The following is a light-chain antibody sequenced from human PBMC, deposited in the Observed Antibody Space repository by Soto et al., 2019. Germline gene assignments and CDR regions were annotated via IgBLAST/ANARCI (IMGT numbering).Light chain of an antibody. CDR2: ENK. CDR3: QSYDSSLSGYV. CDR1: SSNIGAGYE. V-gene: IGLV1-40*01. Sequence: QSVLTQPPSVSEATGQRVTISCTGTSSNIGAGYEAHWYQQVPGTAPKLLIYENKNRPSGVPDRFSGSKSGTSASLAITGLQAEDEAEYYCQSYDSSLSGYVFGTGTKLTVL. J-gene: IGLJ1*01.